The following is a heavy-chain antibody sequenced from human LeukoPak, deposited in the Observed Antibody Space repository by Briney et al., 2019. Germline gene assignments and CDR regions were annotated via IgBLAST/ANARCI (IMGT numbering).Heavy chain of an antibody. CDR3: AKDLDDSSGYYPDY. V-gene: IGHV3-23*01. CDR2: ISGSGGST. D-gene: IGHD3-22*01. J-gene: IGHJ4*02. CDR1: GFTFSTYA. Sequence: GGSLRLSCAASGFTFSTYAMSCVRQAPGKGVEWVSAISGSGGSTYYADSVKGRFTISRDNSKNTLYLQMNSLRAEDTAVYYCAKDLDDSSGYYPDYWGQGTLVTVSS.